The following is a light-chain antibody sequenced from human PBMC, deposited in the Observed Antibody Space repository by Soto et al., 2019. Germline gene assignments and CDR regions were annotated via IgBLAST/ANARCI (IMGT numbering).Light chain of an antibody. V-gene: IGLV1-47*02. J-gene: IGLJ3*02. Sequence: QSALPQPPSASGTPGQRVTISCSGSSSNIGTNYVYWYKQLPGTAPKLLIYCNDQRPSGVPDRLSSSKSGTSASLAISGLRSEDEADYYCATRDNSLSRWVFGGGTKVTVL. CDR3: ATRDNSLSRWV. CDR2: CND. CDR1: SSNIGTNY.